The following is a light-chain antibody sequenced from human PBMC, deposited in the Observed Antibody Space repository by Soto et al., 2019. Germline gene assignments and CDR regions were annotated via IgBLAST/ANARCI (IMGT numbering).Light chain of an antibody. V-gene: IGLV2-8*01. Sequence: QSVLTQPPSASGSPGQSVTISCTGTSSDIGGYTYVSWYQQHPGKAPKLLIYEVIKLPAGVPDRFSGSKSGNTASLTVSGLQAEDEADYYCTSYAASNNFVFGTGTKLTVL. CDR2: EVI. CDR3: TSYAASNNFV. CDR1: SSDIGGYTY. J-gene: IGLJ1*01.